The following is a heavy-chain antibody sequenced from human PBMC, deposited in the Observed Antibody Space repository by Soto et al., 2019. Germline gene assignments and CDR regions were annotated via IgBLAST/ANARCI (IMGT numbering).Heavy chain of an antibody. J-gene: IGHJ4*02. CDR3: ASCPQNCITTSPCCLFFDY. CDR1: GYTFTSYA. CDR2: INAGNGNT. D-gene: IGHD2-2*01. V-gene: IGHV1-3*01. Sequence: GASVKVSCKASGYTFTSYAMHWVRQAPGQRREWMGWINAGNGNTKYSQKFQGRVTLTRDTSASTAYMELSSLRSEDTAVYYCASCPQNCITTSPCCLFFDYWGQGTLVTVSS.